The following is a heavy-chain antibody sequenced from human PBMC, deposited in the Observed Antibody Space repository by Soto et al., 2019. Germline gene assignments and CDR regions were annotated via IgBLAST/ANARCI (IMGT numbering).Heavy chain of an antibody. J-gene: IGHJ6*02. V-gene: IGHV3-30-3*01. CDR3: ARDSGIVVVVPTYGMDV. D-gene: IGHD2-15*01. Sequence: PGGSLRLSCAASGFTFSSYAMHWVRQAPGKGLEWVAVISYDGSNKYYADSVKGRFTISRDNSKNTLHLQMNSLRAEDTAVYYCARDSGIVVVVPTYGMDVWGQGTTVTVSS. CDR1: GFTFSSYA. CDR2: ISYDGSNK.